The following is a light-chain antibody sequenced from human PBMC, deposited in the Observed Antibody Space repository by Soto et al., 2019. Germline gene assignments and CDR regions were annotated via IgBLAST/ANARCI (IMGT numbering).Light chain of an antibody. CDR2: GNS. CDR1: SSNIGAGYD. J-gene: IGLJ2*01. V-gene: IGLV1-40*01. CDR3: QSYDSSLSVV. Sequence: QSVLTQPPSVSGAPGQRVTISCTGSSSNIGAGYDVHWYQQLPGTAPKLLIHGNSNRPSGVPDRFSGSKSGTSASLAITGLQYEDEADYYCQSYDSSLSVVFGGGTKLTVL.